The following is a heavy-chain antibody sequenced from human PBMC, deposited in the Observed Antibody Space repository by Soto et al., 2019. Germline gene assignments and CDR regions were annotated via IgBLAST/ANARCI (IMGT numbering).Heavy chain of an antibody. J-gene: IGHJ6*02. Sequence: SETLSLTCTVWDGSNSSYYGSWIRQLAGNGLERIGRIYTGGSTNSNRSRKSRVPMSVDTSKNHFSLKLTSVTAAATAVYYCARDGAVASTTHYYYYGMDVGSQGATVTVSS. CDR3: ARDGAVASTTHYYYYGMDV. D-gene: IGHD6-19*01. V-gene: IGHV4-4*07. CDR1: DGSNSSYY. CDR2: IYTGGST.